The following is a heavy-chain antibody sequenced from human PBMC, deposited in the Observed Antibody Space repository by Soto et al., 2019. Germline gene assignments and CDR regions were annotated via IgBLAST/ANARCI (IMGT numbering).Heavy chain of an antibody. J-gene: IGHJ3*02. CDR2: IKSKTDGGTT. CDR3: TTDDSYDSSGYFAFDI. CDR1: GFTFSNAW. V-gene: IGHV3-15*07. D-gene: IGHD3-22*01. Sequence: GGSLRLSCAASGFTFSNAWMNWVRQAPGKGLEWVGRIKSKTDGGTTDYAAPVKGRFTISRDDSKNTLYLQMNSLKTEDTAVYYCTTDDSYDSSGYFAFDIWGQGTMVTVSS.